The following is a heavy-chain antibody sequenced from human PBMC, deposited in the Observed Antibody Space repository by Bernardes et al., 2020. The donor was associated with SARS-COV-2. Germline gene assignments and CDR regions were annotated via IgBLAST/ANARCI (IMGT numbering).Heavy chain of an antibody. CDR1: GGSISSGSYY. CDR3: TRDNGSGSDDWFDP. D-gene: IGHD3-10*01. Sequence: SETLSLTCTVSGGSISSGSYYWTWIRQPDGQGLEWIGRIYPSGSTYYNPALSSRATITVATTKNQYLLKLSLVTDADTAVYYCTRDNGSGSDDWFDPWARETGSSAP. J-gene: IGHJ5*02. CDR2: IYPSGST. V-gene: IGHV4-61*02.